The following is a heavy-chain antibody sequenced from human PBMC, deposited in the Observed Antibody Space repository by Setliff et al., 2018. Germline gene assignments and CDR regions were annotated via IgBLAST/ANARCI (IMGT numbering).Heavy chain of an antibody. CDR2: INTNTGNP. J-gene: IGHJ6*03. CDR1: GYTFRSYA. V-gene: IGHV7-4-1*02. CDR3: ARASRFGTAIYKGDYYMDV. Sequence: GASVKVSCKASGYTFRSYAMNWVRQAPGQGLEWMGWINTNTGNPTYAQGFTGRFVFSLDTSVSTTYLQISSLKAEDTAVYYCARASRFGTAIYKGDYYMDVWGNGTTVTVSS. D-gene: IGHD2-21*02.